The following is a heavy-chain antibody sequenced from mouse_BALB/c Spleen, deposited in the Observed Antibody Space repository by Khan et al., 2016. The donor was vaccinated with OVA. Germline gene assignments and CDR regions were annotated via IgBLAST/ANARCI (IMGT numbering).Heavy chain of an antibody. CDR3: ARDRIDY. CDR2: INPTSGYT. V-gene: IGHV1-7*01. CDR1: GYTFTSYW. J-gene: IGHJ2*01. Sequence: QVQLQQSGAELAKPGASVKMSCKAPGYTFTSYWMHWIKQRPGQGLEWIGYINPTSGYTDYNQKFKDKATLTADKSSSTAYMQLNSLTSDDSAVYYCARDRIDYWGQGTTLTVSS.